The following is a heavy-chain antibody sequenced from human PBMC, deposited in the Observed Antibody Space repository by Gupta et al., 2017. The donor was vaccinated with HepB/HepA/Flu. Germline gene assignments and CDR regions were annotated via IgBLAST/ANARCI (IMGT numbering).Heavy chain of an antibody. D-gene: IGHD3-16*01. Sequence: EVQLVESGGDLIQPGGSLRLSCAASGISVSSNYRAWVRQAPGEGLEWLSVIYHGGTTYYADSVKGRFTISRDNDKNMLYLKMNSLRADDTAVYYGARSVEEYLLPRYADYWGQGTRVTVSS. J-gene: IGHJ4*02. CDR3: ARSVEEYLLPRYADY. V-gene: IGHV3-53*01. CDR1: GISVSSNY. CDR2: IYHGGTT.